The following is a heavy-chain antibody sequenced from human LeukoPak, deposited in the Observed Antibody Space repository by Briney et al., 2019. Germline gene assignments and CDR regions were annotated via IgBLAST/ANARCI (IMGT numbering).Heavy chain of an antibody. CDR2: IYTSGST. Sequence: SSETLSLTCTVSGGSISSYYWSWIRQPAGKGLEWIGRIYTSGSTNYNPSLKSRVTMSVDTSKNQFSLKLSSVTAADTVVYYCARDHYDFWSGYSHFDYWGQGTLVTVSS. J-gene: IGHJ4*02. D-gene: IGHD3-3*01. CDR1: GGSISSYY. V-gene: IGHV4-4*07. CDR3: ARDHYDFWSGYSHFDY.